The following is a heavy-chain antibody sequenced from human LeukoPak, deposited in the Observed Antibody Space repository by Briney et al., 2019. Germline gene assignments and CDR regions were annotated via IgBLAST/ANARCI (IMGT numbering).Heavy chain of an antibody. CDR2: ISLDGKNE. CDR3: AAHLGSGWHLYY. CDR1: GLSFTTKA. V-gene: IGHV3-30*04. D-gene: IGHD6-19*01. J-gene: IGHJ4*02. Sequence: PGGSLRLSCVASGLSFTTKAMHWVRQAPGEGLEWMSYISLDGKNESYADSVRGRFTISRDNSRNTVYLQMNSLRPEDTAVYYCAAHLGSGWHLYYWGQGIRVTVSP.